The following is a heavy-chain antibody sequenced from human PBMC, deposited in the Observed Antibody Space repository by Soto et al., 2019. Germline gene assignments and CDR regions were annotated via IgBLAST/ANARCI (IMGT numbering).Heavy chain of an antibody. CDR2: VSNDGSRK. Sequence: QVQLVESGGGVVQPGRSLRLTCAASGFIFSSKGMHWVRQAPGKGLEWVALVSNDGSRKYYADSVKGRFTISRDNSENNMYLQMSSLRPEDTSVYYCASGVGGSLYDNSGKYDSWGQGTLVTVSS. CDR3: ASGVGGSLYDNSGKYDS. CDR1: GFIFSSKG. D-gene: IGHD3-22*01. J-gene: IGHJ5*01. V-gene: IGHV3-30*03.